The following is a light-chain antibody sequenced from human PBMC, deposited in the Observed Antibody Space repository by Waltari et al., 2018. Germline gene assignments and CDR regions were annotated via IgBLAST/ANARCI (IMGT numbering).Light chain of an antibody. CDR3: AVWDDRLNVRV. V-gene: IGLV1-44*01. CDR2: SNS. CDR1: SSNIGRDT. Sequence: QSVLTQPPSASGTPGQRVTISCPGSSSNIGRDTVNWYQQPPGTAPKLVIISNSYRASGVPDRFSGAKDGTSASLAIDGLQSEDEAEYYCAVWDDRLNVRVFGGGTKLTVL. J-gene: IGLJ3*02.